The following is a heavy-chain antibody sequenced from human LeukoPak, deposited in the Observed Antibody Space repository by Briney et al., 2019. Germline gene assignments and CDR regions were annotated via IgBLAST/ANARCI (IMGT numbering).Heavy chain of an antibody. Sequence: SQTLSLTCAISGDSVSSNSAAWLWIRQSPSRGLEWLGRTYYRSRWYSNYAPSVKSRITINPDTSKNQFSLQLNSVTPEDTAVYYCVRDREPNWFDPWGQGTLVTVSS. J-gene: IGHJ5*02. D-gene: IGHD5-24*01. V-gene: IGHV6-1*01. CDR2: TYYRSRWYS. CDR3: VRDREPNWFDP. CDR1: GDSVSSNSAA.